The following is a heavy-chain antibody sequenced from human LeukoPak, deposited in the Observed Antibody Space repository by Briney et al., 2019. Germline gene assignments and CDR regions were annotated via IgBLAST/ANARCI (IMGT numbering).Heavy chain of an antibody. J-gene: IGHJ3*02. CDR2: IIPIFGTA. V-gene: IGHV1-69*05. Sequence: ASVKVSCKASGGTFISYAISWVRQAPGQGLEWMGGIIPIFGTANDEQKFQGRVTITTDESTSTAYMELSSLRAEDTAVYYCASKITFGGVIAAPYDSFDIWGQGTMVTVSS. CDR1: GGTFISYA. CDR3: ASKITFGGVIAAPYDSFDI. D-gene: IGHD3-16*02.